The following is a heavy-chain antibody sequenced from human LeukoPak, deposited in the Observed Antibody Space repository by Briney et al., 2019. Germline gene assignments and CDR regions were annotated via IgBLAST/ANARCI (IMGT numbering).Heavy chain of an antibody. D-gene: IGHD4-23*01. J-gene: IGHJ4*02. V-gene: IGHV3-30*04. CDR1: GFTFSSYA. CDR2: ISYDGSNK. Sequence: GGSLRLSCAAYGFTFSSYAMHWVRQAPGKGLEWVAVISYDGSNKYYADSVKGRFTISRDNSKNTLYLQMNSLRAEDTAVYYCARDSHSFVRNSIGYWGQGTLVTVSS. CDR3: ARDSHSFVRNSIGY.